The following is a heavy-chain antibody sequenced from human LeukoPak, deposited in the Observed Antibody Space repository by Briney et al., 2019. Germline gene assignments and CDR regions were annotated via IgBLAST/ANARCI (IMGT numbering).Heavy chain of an antibody. Sequence: SETLSLICTVSGGSISSSTYYWGWMRQPPGKGLEWIGSIYYSGSTYYNPSLKSRVTMSVDTSKNQFSLKLSSVTAADTAVYYCARGPDDAFDIWGQGTMVTVSS. J-gene: IGHJ3*02. V-gene: IGHV4-39*07. CDR2: IYYSGST. CDR3: ARGPDDAFDI. CDR1: GGSISSSTYY.